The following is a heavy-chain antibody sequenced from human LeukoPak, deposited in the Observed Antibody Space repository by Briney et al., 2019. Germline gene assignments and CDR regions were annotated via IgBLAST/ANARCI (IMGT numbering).Heavy chain of an antibody. D-gene: IGHD3-10*01. CDR1: GFTFSSYA. J-gene: IGHJ4*02. CDR2: VTYDGRNK. CDR3: ARVPGSYYVDFDY. V-gene: IGHV3-30*04. Sequence: GGSLRLSCAASGFTFSSYAMHWVRQAPGKGLQWVAAVTYDGRNKYYADSVKGRFTIARDNSKNTLYLQLNSLRAEDTAVYYCARVPGSYYVDFDYWGQGTLVTVSS.